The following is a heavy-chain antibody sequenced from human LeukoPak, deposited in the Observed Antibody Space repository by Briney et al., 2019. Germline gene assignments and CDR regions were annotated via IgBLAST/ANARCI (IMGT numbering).Heavy chain of an antibody. CDR1: GFTFTNYA. J-gene: IGHJ3*02. CDR2: ISGSEGSA. Sequence: GGSLRLSCAASGFTFTNYAMSWVRQSPGKGLEWVSVISGSEGSATYVDSVKGRFTISGDNSKTTLYLQMNTLRAEDTAIYYCAKGYSRNWDSAFDIWGQGTMVTVSS. D-gene: IGHD6-13*01. CDR3: AKGYSRNWDSAFDI. V-gene: IGHV3-23*01.